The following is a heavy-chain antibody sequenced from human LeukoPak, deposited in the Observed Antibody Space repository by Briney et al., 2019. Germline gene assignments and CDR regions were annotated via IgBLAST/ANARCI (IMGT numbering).Heavy chain of an antibody. D-gene: IGHD3-22*01. CDR1: GGTFSSYA. V-gene: IGHV1-69*05. J-gene: IGHJ4*02. CDR3: AEGSYYDSSGYLDY. Sequence: SVKVSCKASGGTFSSYAISWVRQAPGQGLEWIGRIIPIFGTANYAQKFQGRVTITTDESTSTAYMELSSLRSEDTAVYYCAEGSYYDSSGYLDYWGQGTLVTVSS. CDR2: IIPIFGTA.